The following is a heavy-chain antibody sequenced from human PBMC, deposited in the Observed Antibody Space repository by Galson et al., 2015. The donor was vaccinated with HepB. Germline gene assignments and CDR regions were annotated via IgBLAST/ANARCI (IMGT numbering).Heavy chain of an antibody. CDR3: ARGGYDWGDDY. J-gene: IGHJ4*02. D-gene: IGHD5-12*01. V-gene: IGHV1-69*04. CDR1: GGTFSSYA. Sequence: SVKVSCKASGGTFSSYAISWVRQAPGQGLEWMGRIIPILGIANYAQKFQGRVTITADKSTSTAYMELSSLRSEDTAVYYCARGGYDWGDDYWGQGTLVTVSS. CDR2: IIPILGIA.